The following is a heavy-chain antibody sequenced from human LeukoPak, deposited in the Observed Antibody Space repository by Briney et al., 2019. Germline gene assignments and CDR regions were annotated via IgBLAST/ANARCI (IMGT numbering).Heavy chain of an antibody. J-gene: IGHJ5*02. CDR3: ARVYSSGWYQNWFDP. CDR2: MNPNSGNT. D-gene: IGHD6-19*01. V-gene: IGHV1-8*01. CDR1: GYTFTSYD. Sequence: ASVKVSCKASGYTFTSYDINWVRQATGQGLEWMGWMNPNSGNTGYAQKFQGRVTMTRNSSISTAYMELSSLRSEDTAVYYCARVYSSGWYQNWFDPWGQGTLVTVSS.